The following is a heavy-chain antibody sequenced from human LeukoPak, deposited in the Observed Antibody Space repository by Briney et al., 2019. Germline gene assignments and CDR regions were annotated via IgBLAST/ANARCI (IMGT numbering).Heavy chain of an antibody. CDR1: GFTFSSSA. D-gene: IGHD3-10*01. CDR2: ISSSGGST. Sequence: PGGSLRLSCAASGFTFSSSAMSWVRQAPGKGLEWVSAISSSGGSTYYADSVKGRFTISRDYSKNTLYLQMNSLRAEDTAVYYCAKEGFVYGSGSTWGQGTLVTVPS. J-gene: IGHJ5*02. V-gene: IGHV3-23*01. CDR3: AKEGFVYGSGST.